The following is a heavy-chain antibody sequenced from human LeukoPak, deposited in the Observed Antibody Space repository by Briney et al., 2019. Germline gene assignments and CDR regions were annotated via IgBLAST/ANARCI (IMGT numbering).Heavy chain of an antibody. CDR2: ISGSGDST. V-gene: IGHV3-23*01. J-gene: IGHJ4*02. CDR3: AKDGDLPVVVTEGFFDY. Sequence: PGGSLRLSCAASGFTFSTYAMSWVRQAPRKGLEWVSAISGSGDSTYYADSVKGRFTISRDNSENTLYLQMNSLRAEDTAIYYCAKDGDLPVVVTEGFFDYWGQGSLVTVSA. CDR1: GFTFSTYA. D-gene: IGHD2-21*02.